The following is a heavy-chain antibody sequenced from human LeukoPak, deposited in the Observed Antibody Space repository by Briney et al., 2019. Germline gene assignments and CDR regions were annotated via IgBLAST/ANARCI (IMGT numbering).Heavy chain of an antibody. D-gene: IGHD3-10*01. CDR3: ARDVYYGSGSYLNWFDP. CDR1: GFTFSDYY. CDR2: ISSSGSTI. Sequence: GSLRLSCAASGFTFSDYYMSWIRQAPGKGLEWVSYISSSGSTIYYADSVKGRFTISRDNAKNSLYLQMNSLRAEDTAVYYCARDVYYGSGSYLNWFDPWGQGTLVTVSS. J-gene: IGHJ5*02. V-gene: IGHV3-11*01.